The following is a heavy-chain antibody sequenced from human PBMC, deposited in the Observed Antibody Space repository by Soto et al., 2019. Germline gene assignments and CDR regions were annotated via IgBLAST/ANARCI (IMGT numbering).Heavy chain of an antibody. CDR2: IYYSGNT. J-gene: IGHJ5*02. CDR3: ARSVFP. V-gene: IGHV4-31*01. Sequence: QVQLQESGPGLVKPSQTLSLTCTVSGXSXXXXXXXWSWIRQHPGKGLEWIGYIYYSGNTYYNPXXXXXXXXXXXXXXXXXXXXXXXXXXAXXXXXXXARSVFPWGQGTLVTVSS. CDR1: GXSXXXXXXX.